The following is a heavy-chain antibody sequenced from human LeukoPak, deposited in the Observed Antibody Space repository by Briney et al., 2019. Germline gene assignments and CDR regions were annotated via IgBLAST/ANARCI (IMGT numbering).Heavy chain of an antibody. V-gene: IGHV1-2*02. CDR3: ARADPIDY. J-gene: IGHJ4*02. CDR2: ISGNSGGT. CDR1: GHPFTGSY. Sequence: ASVKVSCKASGHPFTGSYIHWVRQAPGQGLEWMGWISGNSGGTKYAQKFQGRVTMTRDTSISTAYMELSRLKSDDTAAYFCARADPIDYWGQGTLVTVSS.